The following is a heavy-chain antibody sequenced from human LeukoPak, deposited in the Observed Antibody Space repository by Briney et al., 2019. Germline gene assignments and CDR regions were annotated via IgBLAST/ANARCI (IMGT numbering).Heavy chain of an antibody. CDR3: ARRRDSGSLQHFDY. CDR2: ISSSGTTI. V-gene: IGHV3-11*01. D-gene: IGHD1-26*01. J-gene: IGHJ4*02. CDR1: GFTFSDYY. Sequence: PGGSLRLSCAASGFTFSDYYMSWIRQAPGKGLEWVSYISSSGTTIYYADSVKGRFTISRDNAKNSLYLQMNSLRTEDTAVYYCARRRDSGSLQHFDYWGQGTLVTVSS.